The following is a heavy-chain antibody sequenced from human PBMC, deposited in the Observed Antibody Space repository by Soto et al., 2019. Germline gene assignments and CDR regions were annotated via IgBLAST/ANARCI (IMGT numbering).Heavy chain of an antibody. CDR1: GGSISSSSYY. CDR3: ARHGDSSSWYWFDP. Sequence: QLQLQESGPGLVKPSETLSLTCTVSGGSISSSSYYWGWIRQPPGKGLEWIGSIYYSGSTYYNPSLKSRVTIAVATSKNQFYLKLSSVTAADTAVYYCARHGDSSSWYWFDPWGQGTLVTVSS. J-gene: IGHJ5*02. CDR2: IYYSGST. D-gene: IGHD6-13*01. V-gene: IGHV4-39*01.